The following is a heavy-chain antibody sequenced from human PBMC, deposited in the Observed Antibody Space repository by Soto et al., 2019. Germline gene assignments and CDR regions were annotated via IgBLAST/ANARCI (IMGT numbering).Heavy chain of an antibody. CDR1: GFSFNTYG. J-gene: IGHJ4*02. D-gene: IGHD3-16*01. V-gene: IGHV3-33*01. Sequence: QVQLVESGGGMVQPGESLRLSCAASGFSFNTYGMHWVRQAPGKGLEWVAIIWADGSDKYYVDSVKGRFTISRDNSKEPMHLQMNSLRVDDTTIYYCAGSWGTNRWPLDYWGQGTLVTVSS. CDR3: AGSWGTNRWPLDY. CDR2: IWADGSDK.